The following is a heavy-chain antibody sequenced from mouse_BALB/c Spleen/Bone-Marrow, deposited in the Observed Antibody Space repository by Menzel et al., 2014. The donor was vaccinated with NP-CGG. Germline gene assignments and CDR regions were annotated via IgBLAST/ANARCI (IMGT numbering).Heavy chain of an antibody. D-gene: IGHD1-1*01. CDR2: IDPANGNT. Sequence: VQLKQSGAELVSPGASVRLSCTASGFNIKGTYIHWVTQRPEQGLEWIGRIDPANGNTKYDPKFQGKATITTDTSSNAASLQLSSLTSEDTAVYYCAGDYSFTYWGQGTLVTVSA. CDR3: AGDYSFTY. J-gene: IGHJ3*01. V-gene: IGHV14-3*02. CDR1: GFNIKGTY.